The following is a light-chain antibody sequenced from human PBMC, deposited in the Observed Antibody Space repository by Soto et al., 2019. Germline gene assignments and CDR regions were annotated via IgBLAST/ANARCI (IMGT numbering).Light chain of an antibody. CDR3: QQSYSTPPT. J-gene: IGKJ1*01. Sequence: IQMTQSPSTLSGSVGDSVTITCRASQTISSWLAWYQQKPWKAPKLLIPDASNLESGVPSRFSGSGSGTDFTLTISSLQPEDFAIYYCQQSYSTPPTFGQGTKVDIK. CDR1: QTISSW. CDR2: DAS. V-gene: IGKV1-39*01.